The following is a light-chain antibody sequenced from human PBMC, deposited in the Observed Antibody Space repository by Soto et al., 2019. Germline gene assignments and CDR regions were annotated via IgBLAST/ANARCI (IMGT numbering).Light chain of an antibody. CDR1: QSVSSSY. J-gene: IGKJ4*01. CDR3: QQVNSYPLT. V-gene: IGKV3D-7*01. CDR2: GAS. Sequence: EIVMTQSPATLSLSPGERATLSCRASQSVSSSYLSWYQQKPGQAPRLLIYGASTRATGIPARFSGSGSGTDFTLTISSLQPEDFATYYCQQVNSYPLTFGGGTKVDIK.